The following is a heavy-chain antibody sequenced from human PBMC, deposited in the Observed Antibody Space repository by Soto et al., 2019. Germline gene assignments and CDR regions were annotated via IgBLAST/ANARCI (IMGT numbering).Heavy chain of an antibody. CDR2: IKSKTDGGTT. Sequence: EVQLVESGGGLVKPGGSLRLSCAASGFTFSNAWMNWVRQAPGKGLEWVGRIKSKTDGGTTDYAAPVKGSFTIARDDSKHTLYLQMNSLKTEDTAVYYCTPDYPSAAAGTPFDYWGQGTLVTVSS. CDR1: GFTFSNAW. CDR3: TPDYPSAAAGTPFDY. J-gene: IGHJ4*02. V-gene: IGHV3-15*07. D-gene: IGHD6-13*01.